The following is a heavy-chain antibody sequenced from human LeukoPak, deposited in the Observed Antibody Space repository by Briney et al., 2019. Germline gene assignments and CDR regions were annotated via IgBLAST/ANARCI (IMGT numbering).Heavy chain of an antibody. CDR2: ISSSGSTI. CDR3: ARGGPMMRRDAGDFDY. Sequence: PGGSLRLSCAASGFTFSSYEMNWVRQAPGKGLEWVSYISSSGSTIYYADSVKGRFTISRDNAKNSLYLQMNSLRAEDTAVYYCARGGPMMRRDAGDFDYWGQGILVTVSS. J-gene: IGHJ4*02. V-gene: IGHV3-48*03. CDR1: GFTFSSYE. D-gene: IGHD3-22*01.